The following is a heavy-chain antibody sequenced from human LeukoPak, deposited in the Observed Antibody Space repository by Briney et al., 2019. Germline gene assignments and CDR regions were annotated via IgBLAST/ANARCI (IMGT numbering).Heavy chain of an antibody. CDR3: ARDSSGYYDRAFDI. Sequence: SETLSLTCTVSGGSISSYYWSWIRQPPGNGLEWIGYIYYSGSTNYNPSLKSRVTISVDTSKNQFSLKLSSVTAADTAVYYCARDSSGYYDRAFDIWGQGTMVTVSS. D-gene: IGHD3-22*01. V-gene: IGHV4-59*01. CDR1: GGSISSYY. J-gene: IGHJ3*02. CDR2: IYYSGST.